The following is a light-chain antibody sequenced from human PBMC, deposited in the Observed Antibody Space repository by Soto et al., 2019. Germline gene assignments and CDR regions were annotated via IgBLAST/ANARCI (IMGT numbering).Light chain of an antibody. CDR1: QSVSSN. V-gene: IGKV3-15*01. CDR2: GAS. Sequence: EIVLTQSPGTMSLSPGERATHSCRASQSVSSNLAWYQQKPGQAPRLLIYGASTRATGIPARFSGSGSGTEFTLTISSLQSEDFAIYYCQQYNNWPITFGQGTRLEIK. J-gene: IGKJ5*01. CDR3: QQYNNWPIT.